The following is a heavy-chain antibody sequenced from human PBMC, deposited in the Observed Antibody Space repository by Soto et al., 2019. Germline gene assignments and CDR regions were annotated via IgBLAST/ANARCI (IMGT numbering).Heavy chain of an antibody. CDR1: GGSISSGGYY. D-gene: IGHD2-21*01. CDR3: ARSVISFYYYYYYMDV. J-gene: IGHJ6*03. Sequence: QVQLQESGPGLVKPSQTLSLTCTVSGGSISSGGYYWSWIRQHPGKGLEGIGYIYYSGSTSYNPSLKSRLTISVDTSKNLFSLKLSSVTAADTAVYYCARSVISFYYYYYYMDVCGKGTTVTVSS. CDR2: IYYSGST. V-gene: IGHV4-31*03.